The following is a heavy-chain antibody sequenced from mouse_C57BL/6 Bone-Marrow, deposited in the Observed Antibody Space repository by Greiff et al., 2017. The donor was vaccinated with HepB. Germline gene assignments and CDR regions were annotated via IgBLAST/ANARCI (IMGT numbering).Heavy chain of an antibody. D-gene: IGHD1-1*01. J-gene: IGHJ3*01. CDR2: INPSSGYT. V-gene: IGHV1-4*01. Sequence: QVHVKQSGAELARPGASVKMSCKASGYTFTSYTMHWVKQRPGQGLEWIGYINPSSGYTKYNQKFKDKATLTADKSSSTAYMQLSSLTSEDSAVYYCAREGRYYYGSSWRGWFAYWGQGTLVTVSA. CDR3: AREGRYYYGSSWRGWFAY. CDR1: GYTFTSYT.